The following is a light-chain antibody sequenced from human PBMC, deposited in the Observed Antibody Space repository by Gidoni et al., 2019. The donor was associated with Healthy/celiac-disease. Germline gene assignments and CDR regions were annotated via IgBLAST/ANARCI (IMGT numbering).Light chain of an antibody. CDR2: EHS. J-gene: IGLJ2*01. CDR3: YSTYSSVNPS. CDR1: ALPTKY. V-gene: IGLV3-10*01. Sequence: SYELTQPPSVSVSPGQTARITFSGDALPTKYAYWYQQKSGHAPVLVIYEHSKRPSVIPERFSASISGTMATLTISCAQVEDEADYYCYSTYSSVNPSFGGGTNLTVL.